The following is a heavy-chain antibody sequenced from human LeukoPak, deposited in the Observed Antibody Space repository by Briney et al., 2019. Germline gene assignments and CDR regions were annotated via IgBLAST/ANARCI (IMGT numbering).Heavy chain of an antibody. CDR1: ELTFTNYA. CDR3: AKRRFSWFDP. J-gene: IGHJ5*02. Sequence: PGGSLRLSCAASELTFTNYAMSWVRQAPGKGLEGVSAISGSGYSTWYADSVKGRFTISRDKSKNTLYLQMDSLRAEDTAVYYCAKRRFSWFDPWGQGTLVTVSS. V-gene: IGHV3-23*01. D-gene: IGHD3-16*01. CDR2: ISGSGYST.